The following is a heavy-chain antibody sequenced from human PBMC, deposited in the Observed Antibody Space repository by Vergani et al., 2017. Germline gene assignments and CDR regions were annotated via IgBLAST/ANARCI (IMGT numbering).Heavy chain of an antibody. CDR2: MNPNSGNT. J-gene: IGHJ6*03. D-gene: IGHD1-1*01. V-gene: IGHV1-8*01. CDR3: AIEVENLERPRYYYYMDV. Sequence: QVQLVQSGAEVKKPGASVKVSCKASGYTFTSYDINWVRQATGQGLEWMGWMNPNSGNTGYAQKFQGRVTMTRNTSISTAYMELSSLRSEDTAVYYCAIEVENLERPRYYYYMDVWGKGTTVTVSS. CDR1: GYTFTSYD.